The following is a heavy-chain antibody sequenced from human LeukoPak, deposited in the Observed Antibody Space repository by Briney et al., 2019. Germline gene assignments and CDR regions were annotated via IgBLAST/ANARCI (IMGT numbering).Heavy chain of an antibody. CDR1: GFSFGSYW. CDR3: ARENRDGYSPYNWFDP. Sequence: GGSLRLSCAASGFSFGSYWMSWVRQAPGKGLEWVANIKQEGSEKFYVDSVKGRFTISRDNAKNSLYLQMNSLRAEDTGIYYCARENRDGYSPYNWFDPWGQGTLVTVSS. J-gene: IGHJ5*02. D-gene: IGHD5-18*01. V-gene: IGHV3-7*01. CDR2: IKQEGSEK.